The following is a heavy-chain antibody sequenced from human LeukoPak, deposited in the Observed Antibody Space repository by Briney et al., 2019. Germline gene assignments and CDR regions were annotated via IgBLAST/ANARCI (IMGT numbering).Heavy chain of an antibody. CDR2: ISWNSGRI. CDR3: GRDIVLIAVAVRGSFDI. CDR1: GFTFDDYA. J-gene: IGHJ3*02. D-gene: IGHD6-19*01. Sequence: PGGSLRLSCAASGFTFDDYAMHWVRQAPGKGLEWVSGISWNSGRIGYADSVKGRFTISRDNAKNSLYLQMNSLRAEDTALYYCGRDIVLIAVAVRGSFDIWGRGTMVTVSS. V-gene: IGHV3-9*01.